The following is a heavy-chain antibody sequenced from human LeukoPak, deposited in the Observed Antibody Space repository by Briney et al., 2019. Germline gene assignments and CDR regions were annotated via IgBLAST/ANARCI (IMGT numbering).Heavy chain of an antibody. J-gene: IGHJ4*02. V-gene: IGHV1-8*01. Sequence: ASVKVSCKASGYTFASYDIDWVRQATGQGLEWMGWMNPNSGNTGYAQKFQGRVTMTRNTSISTAYMELSSLRSEDTAVYYCARARYYDILTGLYYFDYWGQGTLVTVSS. CDR2: MNPNSGNT. CDR1: GYTFASYD. D-gene: IGHD3-9*01. CDR3: ARARYYDILTGLYYFDY.